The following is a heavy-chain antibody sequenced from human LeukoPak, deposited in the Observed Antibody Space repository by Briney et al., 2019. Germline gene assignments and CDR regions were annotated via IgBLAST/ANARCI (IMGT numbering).Heavy chain of an antibody. CDR3: ASERLVPIPEAFDI. CDR1: GYTFTSYA. CDR2: INAGNGNT. Sequence: GASVKVSCNASGYTFTSYAMHWVRQAPGQRLEWMGWINAGNGNTKYSQKFQGRVTITRDASASTAYMELSSLRSEDTAVYYCASERLVPIPEAFDIWGQGTMVTVSS. D-gene: IGHD6-19*01. J-gene: IGHJ3*02. V-gene: IGHV1-3*01.